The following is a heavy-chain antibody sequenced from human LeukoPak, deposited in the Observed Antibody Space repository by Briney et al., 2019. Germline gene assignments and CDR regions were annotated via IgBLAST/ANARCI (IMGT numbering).Heavy chain of an antibody. D-gene: IGHD2-15*01. CDR2: IYPDDSDT. Sequence: GESLKISCKASGYTFTNYWIAWVRQKPGKGLEWMGIIYPDDSDTRYSPSFEGQVSISADESISTAYLQWSSLKPSDSAMYYCARMVAASHPNRGPWGQGTLVTVSS. V-gene: IGHV5-51*01. J-gene: IGHJ5*02. CDR1: GYTFTNYW. CDR3: ARMVAASHPNRGP.